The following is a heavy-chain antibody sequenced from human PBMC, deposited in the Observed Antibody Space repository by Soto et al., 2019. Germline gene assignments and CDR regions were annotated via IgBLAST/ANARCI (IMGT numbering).Heavy chain of an antibody. D-gene: IGHD1-26*01. Sequence: GSLRLSCAASGFIFENFGMSWVRQAPGKGLEWISSISGSGFKKYYADSVKGRCTISRDNSKSTVYLELNNLSAEDTAVYHCAKNQGVELVPLATVDWFDPWGQGSVVTVSS. V-gene: IGHV3-23*01. CDR3: AKNQGVELVPLATVDWFDP. CDR2: ISGSGFKK. CDR1: GFIFENFG. J-gene: IGHJ5*02.